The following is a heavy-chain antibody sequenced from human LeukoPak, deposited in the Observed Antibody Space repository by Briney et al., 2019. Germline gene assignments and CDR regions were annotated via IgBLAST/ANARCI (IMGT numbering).Heavy chain of an antibody. CDR2: IWYDGSNK. J-gene: IGHJ4*02. CDR1: GFTFSYYG. CDR3: ARDLSGGSYVFEY. D-gene: IGHD1-26*01. Sequence: PGGSLRLSCAASGFTFSYYGXHWARQAPGXGLEWVXVIWYDGSNKYYADSVKGRFTISRDNSKNTLYLQMNSLRAEDTAVYYCARDLSGGSYVFEYWGQGTLVTVSS. V-gene: IGHV3-33*01.